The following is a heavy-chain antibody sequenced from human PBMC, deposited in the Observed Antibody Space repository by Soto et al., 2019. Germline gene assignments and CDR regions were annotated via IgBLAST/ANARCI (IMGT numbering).Heavy chain of an antibody. CDR3: ATNGWFGELTAGYYYGMDV. V-gene: IGHV3-30*03. D-gene: IGHD3-10*01. CDR2: ISYDGSNK. Sequence: VQLVESGGGVVQPGRSLRLSCAASGFTFSSYGMHWVRQAPGKGLEWVAVISYDGSNKYYADSVKGRFTISRDNSKNTLYLQMNSLRAEDTAVYYCATNGWFGELTAGYYYGMDVWGQGTTVTVSS. J-gene: IGHJ6*02. CDR1: GFTFSSYG.